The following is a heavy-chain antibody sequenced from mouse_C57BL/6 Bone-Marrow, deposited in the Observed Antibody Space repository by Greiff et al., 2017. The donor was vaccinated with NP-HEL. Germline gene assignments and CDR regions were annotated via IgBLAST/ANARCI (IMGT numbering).Heavy chain of an antibody. J-gene: IGHJ3*01. CDR1: GFTFSSYG. D-gene: IGHD2-4*01. CDR3: ASPYDYDVAWFAY. V-gene: IGHV5-6*01. CDR2: ISSGGSYT. Sequence: EVMLVESGGDLVKPGGSLKLSCAASGFTFSSYGMSWVRQTPDKRLEWVATISSGGSYTYYPDSVKGRFTISRDTAKNTLYLQLSRLKSEDTAMYYCASPYDYDVAWFAYWGQGTLVTVSA.